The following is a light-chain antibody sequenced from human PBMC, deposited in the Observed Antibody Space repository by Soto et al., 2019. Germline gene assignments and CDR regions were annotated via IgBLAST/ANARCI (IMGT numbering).Light chain of an antibody. Sequence: DIQMTQSPSSLSASVGDRVTITCRASQTMNRYLNWYQQKPGKAPTLLIYAASSLHSGVPSRFSGSGSGTDFTLTISSLQPEDFATYYCQQSYGPPPTFGQGTKVE. J-gene: IGKJ1*01. CDR1: QTMNRY. CDR2: AAS. CDR3: QQSYGPPPT. V-gene: IGKV1-39*01.